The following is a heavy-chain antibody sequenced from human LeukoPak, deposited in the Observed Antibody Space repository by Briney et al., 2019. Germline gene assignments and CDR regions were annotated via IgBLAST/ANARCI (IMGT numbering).Heavy chain of an antibody. CDR1: GFTFRSYA. Sequence: PPGGSLRLSCAASGFTFRSYAMHWVRQTPGKGLEWVSGIRWKSGSIAYADSVKGRFTISRDNAKNSLYLQMNSLGVEDMGLYYCAARRGAAAGTDYFDDWGQGTLVTVSS. V-gene: IGHV3-9*03. D-gene: IGHD6-13*01. CDR3: AARRGAAAGTDYFDD. CDR2: IRWKSGSI. J-gene: IGHJ4*02.